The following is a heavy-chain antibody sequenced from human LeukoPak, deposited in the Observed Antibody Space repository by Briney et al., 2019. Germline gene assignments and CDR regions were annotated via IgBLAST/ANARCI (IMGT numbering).Heavy chain of an antibody. CDR3: AREYDFWSGYSPPFDY. Sequence: SETLSLTCTVSGGSISSYYWSWIRQPPGKGLEWIGYIYYSGSTNYNPSLKSRVTISVDTSKNQFSLKLSSVTAADTAVYYCAREYDFWSGYSPPFDYWGQGTLVTVSS. CDR2: IYYSGST. J-gene: IGHJ4*02. D-gene: IGHD3-3*01. CDR1: GGSISSYY. V-gene: IGHV4-59*12.